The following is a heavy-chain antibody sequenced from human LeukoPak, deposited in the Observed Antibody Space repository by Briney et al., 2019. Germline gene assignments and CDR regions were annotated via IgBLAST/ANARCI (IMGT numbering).Heavy chain of an antibody. D-gene: IGHD3-3*01. V-gene: IGHV4-4*07. CDR2: IYTSGST. Sequence: PSETLSLTCTVSGGSISSYYWSWIRQPPGKGLEWIGRIYTSGSTNYNPSLKSRVTMSVDTSKNQFSLKLSSVTAADTAVYYCARDIAIFGVVITNWFDPWGQGTLVTVSS. CDR1: GGSISSYY. CDR3: ARDIAIFGVVITNWFDP. J-gene: IGHJ5*02.